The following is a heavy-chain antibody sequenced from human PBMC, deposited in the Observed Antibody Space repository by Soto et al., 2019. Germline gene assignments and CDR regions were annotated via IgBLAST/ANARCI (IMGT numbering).Heavy chain of an antibody. J-gene: IGHJ6*02. D-gene: IGHD6-19*01. V-gene: IGHV4-59*01. CDR3: ARVGEQWLGGDYYYNGMDV. Sequence: QVQLQESGPGLVRASETLSLTCTVSGGFIRSFYWTWIRQPPGKGLEWIGYSYYTGGIRYNPSLESRVTISVDTSNNQFSLKLSSVTAADTALYYCARVGEQWLGGDYYYNGMDVWGQGTTVTVSS. CDR2: SYYTGGI. CDR1: GGFIRSFY.